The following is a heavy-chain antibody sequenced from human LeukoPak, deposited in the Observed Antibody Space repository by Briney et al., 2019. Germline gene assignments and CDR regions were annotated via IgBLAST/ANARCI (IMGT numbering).Heavy chain of an antibody. D-gene: IGHD6-13*01. V-gene: IGHV3-53*01. CDR1: GFTFSNAW. CDR3: ATSPASSCLDY. CDR2: VYTGGST. Sequence: PGGSLRLSCAASGFTFSNAWMSWVRQGPGKGLEWISVVYTGGSTYYADSVKGRFTISRDNSKNTLYLQMNSLRAEDTAVYYCATSPASSCLDYWGQGTLVTVSS. J-gene: IGHJ4*02.